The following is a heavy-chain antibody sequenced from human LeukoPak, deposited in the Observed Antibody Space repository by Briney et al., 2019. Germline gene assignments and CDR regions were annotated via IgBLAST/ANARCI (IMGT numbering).Heavy chain of an antibody. CDR1: GGSISSYY. Sequence: SETLSLTCTVSGGSISSYYWSRIRQPPGKGLEWIGYIYYSGSTNYNPSLRSRVTISVDTSKNQFSLDLRSVTAADTAVYYCARGPHYHDSSGYSPSYSYAMDVWGQGTTVTASS. V-gene: IGHV4-59*01. CDR3: ARGPHYHDSSGYSPSYSYAMDV. D-gene: IGHD3-22*01. J-gene: IGHJ6*02. CDR2: IYYSGST.